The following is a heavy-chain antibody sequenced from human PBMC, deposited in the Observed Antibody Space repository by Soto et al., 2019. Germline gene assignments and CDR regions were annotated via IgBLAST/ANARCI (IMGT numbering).Heavy chain of an antibody. CDR1: GYTFTSYG. J-gene: IGHJ4*02. Sequence: GASVKVSCKASGYTFTSYGISSLRQAPRQGLEWMGWISAYNGNTNYAQKLQGRVTMTTDTSTSTAYMELRSLRSDDTAVYYCAGLNNYGGNPEIWNIALDYCGQGTLVTGSS. V-gene: IGHV1-18*01. CDR2: ISAYNGNT. CDR3: AGLNNYGGNPEIWNIALDY. D-gene: IGHD4-17*01.